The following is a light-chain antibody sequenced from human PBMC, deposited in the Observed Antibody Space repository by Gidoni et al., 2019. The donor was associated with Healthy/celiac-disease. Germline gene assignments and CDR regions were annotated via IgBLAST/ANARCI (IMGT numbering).Light chain of an antibody. Sequence: DLQMTQSPSSLSASVGDRVTITCQASQDIRNYLNWYQQKPGKAPKLLIYDASNLETGVPSRFSGSGSGTDFTFTISSLQPEDIATYYCQPYDNLPRSFGQGTKLEIK. CDR1: QDIRNY. J-gene: IGKJ2*03. V-gene: IGKV1-33*01. CDR2: DAS. CDR3: QPYDNLPRS.